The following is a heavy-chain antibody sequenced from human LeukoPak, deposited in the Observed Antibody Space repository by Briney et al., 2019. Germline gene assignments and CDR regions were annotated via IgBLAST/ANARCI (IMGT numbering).Heavy chain of an antibody. Sequence: GGSLRLSCAASGFTFSSYSMNWVRQAPGKGLEWVSYISSSSSTIYYADSVKGRFTISRDNAKNSLYLQMNSLRAEDTAVYYCARDRGQLWWDVWGQGTTVTVSS. D-gene: IGHD5-18*01. CDR1: GFTFSSYS. CDR3: ARDRGQLWWDV. V-gene: IGHV3-48*04. CDR2: ISSSSSTI. J-gene: IGHJ6*02.